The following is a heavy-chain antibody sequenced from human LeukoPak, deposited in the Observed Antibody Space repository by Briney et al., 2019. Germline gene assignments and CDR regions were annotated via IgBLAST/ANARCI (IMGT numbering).Heavy chain of an antibody. CDR2: IITNYGTT. Sequence: ASVKVSCKASGGTFINYAISWVRQAPGQGLEWMGGIITNYGTTNYAQKYQGRVTITADESTTTVYMELSSLRSEDTAVYYCARPRTYYDFWRGYPPFDYWGQGTLVTVSS. D-gene: IGHD3-3*01. CDR1: GGTFINYA. V-gene: IGHV1-69*13. CDR3: ARPRTYYDFWRGYPPFDY. J-gene: IGHJ4*02.